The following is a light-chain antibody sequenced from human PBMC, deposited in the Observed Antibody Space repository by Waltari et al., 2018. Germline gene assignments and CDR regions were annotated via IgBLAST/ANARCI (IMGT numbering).Light chain of an antibody. CDR2: EVS. CDR1: QSLLHSDGKPY. J-gene: IGKJ2*01. CDR3: MQAVNLLYT. Sequence: SVSGSPGPSASISFKSSQSLLHSDGKPYLYWYLQKPGQSPQLLISEVSSRFSGVPDRFSGSGSGTDFTLKISRVEAEDVGIYYCMQAVNLLYTFGQGTKLEIK. V-gene: IGKV2-29*02.